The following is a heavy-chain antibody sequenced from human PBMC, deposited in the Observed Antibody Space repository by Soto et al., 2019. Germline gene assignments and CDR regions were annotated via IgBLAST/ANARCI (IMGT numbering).Heavy chain of an antibody. CDR2: ISGTGGT. CDR1: GFTVSSHV. V-gene: IGHV3-23*01. D-gene: IGHD2-15*01. CDR3: AKDRRGAYCSGGICYSPDY. Sequence: EVQLWESGGGLVQPGGSLRLSCAVSGFTVSSHVMSWVRQAPGKGLEWVSAISGTGGTYYADSVKGRFTISRDNSKNALYLQMNNLRDEDTAVYYCAKDRRGAYCSGGICYSPDYWGQGTLVIVSS. J-gene: IGHJ4*02.